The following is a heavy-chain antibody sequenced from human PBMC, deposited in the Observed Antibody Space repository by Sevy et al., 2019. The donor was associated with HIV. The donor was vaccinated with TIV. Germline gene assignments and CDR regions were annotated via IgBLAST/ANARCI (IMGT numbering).Heavy chain of an antibody. CDR1: GFTSSSYA. J-gene: IGHJ4*02. V-gene: IGHV3-23*01. Sequence: GGSLRLSCAASGFTSSSYAMSWVRQPPGRGLEWVSTLSDSGVSTYYADSVKGRFTISRDNSKNIRYLQMNSLRAEDTAVYYCARDRATSATGTLFDYLGQGTLVTVSS. CDR3: ARDRATSATGTLFDY. D-gene: IGHD3-9*01. CDR2: LSDSGVST.